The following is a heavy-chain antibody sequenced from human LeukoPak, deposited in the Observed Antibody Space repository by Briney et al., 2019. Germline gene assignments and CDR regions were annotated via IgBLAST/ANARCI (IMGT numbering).Heavy chain of an antibody. J-gene: IGHJ4*02. CDR1: GFTFDEYG. V-gene: IGHV3-23*01. CDR2: ISGRGGDT. Sequence: GGSLRLSCAASGFTFDEYGMSWVRQAPGKGLEWVSTISGRGGDTDYADSVKGRFIISRDSSENTLYLQMHSLGVEDTGVYYCAKGLWASTVGATGIFFDYWGQGIQVTVSS. D-gene: IGHD1-26*01. CDR3: AKGLWASTVGATGIFFDY.